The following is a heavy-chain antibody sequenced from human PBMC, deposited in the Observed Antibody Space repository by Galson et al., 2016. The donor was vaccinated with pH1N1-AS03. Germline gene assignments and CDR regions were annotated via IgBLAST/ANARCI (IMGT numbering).Heavy chain of an antibody. V-gene: IGHV1-18*01. CDR2: IGTYT. CDR1: GYTFTNYG. J-gene: IGHJ4*02. D-gene: IGHD3-10*01. CDR3: ARSGSGSFYEGDF. Sequence: QSGAEVKEPGQSLRISCKASGYTFTNYGISWVRQAPGQGLEYMGWIGTYTIYAQKLQGRVTMTTDTSTSTAYMELRSLRSDDTAVYYCARSGSGSFYEGDFWGQGTLVSVSS.